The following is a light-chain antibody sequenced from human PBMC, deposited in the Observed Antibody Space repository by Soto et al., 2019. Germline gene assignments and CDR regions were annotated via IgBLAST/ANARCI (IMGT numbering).Light chain of an antibody. V-gene: IGKV1-5*01. CDR1: QTTSSW. CDR3: QQYNSFPFT. J-gene: IGKJ2*01. Sequence: DIQMTQSPSTLSASVGDRVIITCRASQTTSSWLAWYQQKPGEAPNLLIYDTSSLQSGVPSRFGGSGSGTEFTLTISSLQPDDFATYYCQQYNSFPFTFGQGTKLEIK. CDR2: DTS.